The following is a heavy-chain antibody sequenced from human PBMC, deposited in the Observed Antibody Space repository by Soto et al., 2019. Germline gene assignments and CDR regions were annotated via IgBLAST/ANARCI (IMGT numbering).Heavy chain of an antibody. V-gene: IGHV3-74*01. CDR2: INSDGSST. Sequence: GSLRVSCAASGXTFTNYCMHWVRQAPGKGLVWVSHINSDGSSTSYADSVKGLFAISRDNAKNTLYLQMNSLRAEDTAVYYCARDSNIGFDPWGQGTRVTVPQ. D-gene: IGHD5-12*01. J-gene: IGHJ5*02. CDR3: ARDSNIGFDP. CDR1: GXTFTNYC.